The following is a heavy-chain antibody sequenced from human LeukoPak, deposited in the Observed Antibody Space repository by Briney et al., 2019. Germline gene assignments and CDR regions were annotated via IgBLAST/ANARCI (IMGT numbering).Heavy chain of an antibody. Sequence: PSETLSLTCTVSGYSLSSGYYWGWIRQPPGKGLEWIGAIYHSGNTYYNPSLKSRLTLPVDTSKHQFSLQMSSLTAADTAVYCCARRTVYCSRASCYTGGAIDYWGQGTLVTVSS. CDR3: ARRTVYCSRASCYTGGAIDY. CDR1: GYSLSSGYY. CDR2: IYHSGNT. V-gene: IGHV4-38-2*02. D-gene: IGHD2-2*02. J-gene: IGHJ4*02.